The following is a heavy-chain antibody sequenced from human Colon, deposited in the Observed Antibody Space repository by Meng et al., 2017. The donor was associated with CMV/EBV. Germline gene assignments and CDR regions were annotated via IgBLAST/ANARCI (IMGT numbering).Heavy chain of an antibody. V-gene: IGHV3-23*01. D-gene: IGHD3-3*01. Sequence: GGSLRLSCAASGFTLSSYGMNWVRQAPGKGLEWVSVISGSGGSTYYADSVKGRFTISRDNSKNTLYLQMNSLRAEDTAVYYCAKHVPFLEWFILDDWGQGTLVTVSS. CDR2: ISGSGGST. CDR1: GFTLSSYG. CDR3: AKHVPFLEWFILDD. J-gene: IGHJ4*02.